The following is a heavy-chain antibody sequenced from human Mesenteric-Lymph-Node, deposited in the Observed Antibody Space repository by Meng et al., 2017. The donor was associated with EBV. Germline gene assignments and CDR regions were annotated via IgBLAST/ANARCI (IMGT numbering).Heavy chain of an antibody. CDR2: INPNGGGT. J-gene: IGHJ4*02. D-gene: IGHD3-10*01. CDR3: AKDGSDLSGGYWGYSDY. CDR1: GYSFSKNH. Sequence: QVQQGKSGAEVQRLGAPVKVSCKASGYSFSKNHSHWVRQGSGQRLEWMGVINPNGGGTTYEQKFQGSVTMTRDTSTSIFYMDLSSLRSEDTAVYYCAKDGSDLSGGYWGYSDYWGQGTLVTVSS. V-gene: IGHV1-46*01.